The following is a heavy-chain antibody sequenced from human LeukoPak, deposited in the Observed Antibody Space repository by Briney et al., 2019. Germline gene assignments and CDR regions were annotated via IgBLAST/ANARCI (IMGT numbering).Heavy chain of an antibody. D-gene: IGHD2-15*01. CDR2: IKPEGTQR. Sequence: AGGSLRLSCAASGFSFRTYWMSWVRQAPGKGLEWVANIKPEGTQRFYVDSVKGRFTISRDNAKNSLYLQMNSLRAEDTAVYYCASHDSWRFDYWGQGTLVTVSP. V-gene: IGHV3-7*01. J-gene: IGHJ4*02. CDR3: ASHDSWRFDY. CDR1: GFSFRTYW.